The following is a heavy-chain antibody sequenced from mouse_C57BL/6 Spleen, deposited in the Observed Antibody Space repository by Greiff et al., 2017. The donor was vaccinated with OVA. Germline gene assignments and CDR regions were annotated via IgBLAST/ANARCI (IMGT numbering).Heavy chain of an antibody. CDR1: GYAFSSSW. D-gene: IGHD2-2*01. CDR3: AWFYALDS. V-gene: IGHV1-82*01. Sequence: QVQLQQSGPELVKPGASVKISCKASGYAFSSSWMNWVKQRPGKGLEWIGRIYPGDGDTNYNGKFKGKATLTADKSSSTAYMQLSSLTSEDSAVYFCAWFYALDSWGPGTSVTVSS. J-gene: IGHJ4*01. CDR2: IYPGDGDT.